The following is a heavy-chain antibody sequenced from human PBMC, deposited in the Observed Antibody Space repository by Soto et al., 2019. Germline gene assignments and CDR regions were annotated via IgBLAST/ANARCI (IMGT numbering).Heavy chain of an antibody. CDR3: TTFSGYSSGVGFDY. CDR1: GFTFSNAW. Sequence: GGSLRLSCAASGFTFSNAWMNWVRQAPGKGLEWVGRIKSKTDGGTTDYAAPVKGRFTISRDDSKNTLYLQMNSLKTEDTAVYYCTTFSGYSSGVGFDYWGQGTLVTVSS. CDR2: IKSKTDGGTT. D-gene: IGHD5-18*01. V-gene: IGHV3-15*07. J-gene: IGHJ4*02.